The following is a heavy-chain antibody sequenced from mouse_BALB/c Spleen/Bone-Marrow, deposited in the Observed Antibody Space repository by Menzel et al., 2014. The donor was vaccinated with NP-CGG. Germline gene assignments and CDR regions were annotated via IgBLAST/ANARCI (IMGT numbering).Heavy chain of an antibody. CDR3: ARDQGRVLFYY. CDR2: IRNKANGYTT. J-gene: IGHJ2*01. Sequence: EVKLMESGGGLVQPGGSLRLSCATSGFTFTDYYMNWVRQPPGKALEWLGFIRNKANGYTTEYSASVKGRFTVSRDNSQNILYLQMNNLRAEDSATYYCARDQGRVLFYYWGQGTPLTVSS. V-gene: IGHV7-3*02. CDR1: GFTFTDYY.